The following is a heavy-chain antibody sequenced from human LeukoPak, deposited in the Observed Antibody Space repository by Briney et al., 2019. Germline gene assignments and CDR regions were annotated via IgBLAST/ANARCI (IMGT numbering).Heavy chain of an antibody. D-gene: IGHD3-16*02. J-gene: IGHJ3*02. Sequence: AGESLKISCKGSGYRFAGYWIGWVRQMPGKGLEWMGIIYPGDSDTRYSPSFQGQVTISADKSISTAYLQWSSLKASDTAMYYCARLRADDYVWGSYRYDAFDIWGQGTMVTVSS. CDR3: ARLRADDYVWGSYRYDAFDI. CDR1: GYRFAGYW. CDR2: IYPGDSDT. V-gene: IGHV5-51*01.